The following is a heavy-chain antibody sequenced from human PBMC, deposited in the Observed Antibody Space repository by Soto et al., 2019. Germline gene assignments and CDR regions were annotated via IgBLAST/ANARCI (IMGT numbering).Heavy chain of an antibody. CDR3: VRSNGGYLYGTPFEW. D-gene: IGHD5-18*01. J-gene: IGHJ4*02. CDR2: ISWNSGNI. Sequence: EVQLEESGGSLVQPGRSLRLSCAASGFTFDDYAMYSVRQVLGKGLEWVSSISWNSGNIGYADSVKDRFTTTRDNAENSPYLQMTRLIHEDTALYYCVRSNGGYLYGTPFEWWGPGTLVTVSS. CDR1: GFTFDDYA. V-gene: IGHV3-9*01.